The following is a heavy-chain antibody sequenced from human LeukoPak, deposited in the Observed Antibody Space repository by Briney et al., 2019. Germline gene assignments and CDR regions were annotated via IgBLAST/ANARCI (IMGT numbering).Heavy chain of an antibody. D-gene: IGHD3-3*01. CDR3: ARPRHYDFWSGSYYYYGMDV. CDR1: GYTFTSYA. Sequence: ASVKVSCKASGYTFTSYAMNWVRQAPGQGLEWMGWINTNTGNPTYAQGFTGRFVFSLDTSVSTAYLQICSLKAEDTAVYYCARPRHYDFWSGSYYYYGMDVWGQGTTVTVSS. CDR2: INTNTGNP. V-gene: IGHV7-4-1*01. J-gene: IGHJ6*02.